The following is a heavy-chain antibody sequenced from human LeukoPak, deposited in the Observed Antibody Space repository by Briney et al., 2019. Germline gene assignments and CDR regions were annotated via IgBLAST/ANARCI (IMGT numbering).Heavy chain of an antibody. V-gene: IGHV1-18*01. Sequence: ASVKVSCKASGYTFISYGITWVRQAPGQGLEWMGWISPYTTKTNYAQSLQGRVTMATDTSTSTAYMELRSLRSDDTAVYYCAREGGVGPTAPPDYYSYQMDVWGKGTTVTVSS. CDR1: GYTFISYG. J-gene: IGHJ6*03. D-gene: IGHD1-26*01. CDR3: AREGGVGPTAPPDYYSYQMDV. CDR2: ISPYTTKT.